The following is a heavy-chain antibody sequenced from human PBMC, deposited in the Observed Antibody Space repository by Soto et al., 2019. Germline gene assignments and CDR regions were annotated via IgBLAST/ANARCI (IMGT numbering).Heavy chain of an antibody. CDR3: ARDPRVGSGYYLQPDDLNYYYYGMDV. V-gene: IGHV3-48*02. CDR1: GFTFSSYS. D-gene: IGHD3-22*01. CDR2: ISSSSSTI. Sequence: GGSLRLSCAASGFTFSSYSMNWVRQAPGKGLEWVSYISSSSSTIYYADTVKGRFTISRDNAKNSLYLQMNSLRDEDTAVYYCARDPRVGSGYYLQPDDLNYYYYGMDVWGQGTTVTVSS. J-gene: IGHJ6*02.